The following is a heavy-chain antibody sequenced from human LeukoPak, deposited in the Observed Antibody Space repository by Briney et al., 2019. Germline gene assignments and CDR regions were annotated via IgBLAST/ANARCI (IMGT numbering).Heavy chain of an antibody. J-gene: IGHJ4*02. V-gene: IGHV3-21*01. D-gene: IGHD2-2*01. Sequence: PVGSLRLSCAASGFTFSTHSMYWVRQAPGEGLEWVSSISASSNFIHYAESVRGRFTISRDNAKNSLYLQMNSLGAQDTAVYYCARPATGYCSSAGCHWDSWGQGTLVTVSS. CDR2: ISASSNFI. CDR3: ARPATGYCSSAGCHWDS. CDR1: GFTFSTHS.